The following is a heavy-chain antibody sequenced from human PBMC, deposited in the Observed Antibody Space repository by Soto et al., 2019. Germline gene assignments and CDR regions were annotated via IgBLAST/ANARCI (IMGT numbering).Heavy chain of an antibody. CDR3: AGEILTAGGNNDFGP. D-gene: IGHD2-21*02. V-gene: IGHV4-4*02. Sequence: SETLSLTCGVSGGTVASSHWWSWVRQSPGRGLEWIGNVYHTGDTNFNPSLQSRVTFSVDKSNNQFSLRLTSVTAADTAVYFCAGEILTAGGNNDFGPWGPGTLVTVSS. J-gene: IGHJ5*02. CDR2: VYHTGDT. CDR1: GGTVASSHW.